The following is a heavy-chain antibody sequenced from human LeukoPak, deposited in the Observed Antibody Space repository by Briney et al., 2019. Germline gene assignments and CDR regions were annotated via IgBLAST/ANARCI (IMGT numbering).Heavy chain of an antibody. V-gene: IGHV3-48*03. CDR1: GFTFSSYE. D-gene: IGHD6-19*01. Sequence: GGSLRLSCAASGFTFSSYEMNWVRQAPGKGLEWVSYISSSGSTIYYADSVKGRFTISRDNAKNSLYLQMNSLRAEDTAVYYCAKDSKRIAVAGNLDYWGQGTLVTVSS. J-gene: IGHJ4*02. CDR3: AKDSKRIAVAGNLDY. CDR2: ISSSGSTI.